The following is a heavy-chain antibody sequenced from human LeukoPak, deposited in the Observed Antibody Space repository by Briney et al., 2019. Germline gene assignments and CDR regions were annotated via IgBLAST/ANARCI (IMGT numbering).Heavy chain of an antibody. CDR2: IWYDGSNK. CDR3: ARDGCSRTSCYPNYYYYGMDV. CDR1: GFTFSSYG. D-gene: IGHD2-2*01. Sequence: GGSLRLSCAASGFTFSSYGMHWVRQAPGKGLEWVAVIWYDGSNKYYADSVKGRFTISRDNSKNTLYLQMNSLRAEDTAVYYCARDGCSRTSCYPNYYYYGMDVWGKGTTVTVSS. V-gene: IGHV3-33*01. J-gene: IGHJ6*04.